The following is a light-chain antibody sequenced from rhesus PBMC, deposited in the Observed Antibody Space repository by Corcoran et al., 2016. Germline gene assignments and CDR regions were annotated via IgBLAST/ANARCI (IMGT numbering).Light chain of an antibody. Sequence: DIQMTQSPSSLSASVGDTVTITCRASQSISSWLAWYQQKPGKAPKLRIYKASRLQSGVPARFGGSGSETDFTLTISSLQSEDFGTYYCQQYSSSPRTFGQGTKVEIK. CDR1: QSISSW. CDR2: KAS. CDR3: QQYSSSPRT. V-gene: IGKV1-22*01. J-gene: IGKJ1*01.